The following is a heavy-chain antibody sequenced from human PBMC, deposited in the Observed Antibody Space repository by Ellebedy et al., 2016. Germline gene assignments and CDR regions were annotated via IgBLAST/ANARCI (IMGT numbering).Heavy chain of an antibody. CDR2: ISSIGDTI. D-gene: IGHD1-26*01. V-gene: IGHV3-11*01. J-gene: IGHJ6*02. Sequence: GGSLRLSCAASGFTFSDYYMSWIRQAPGKGLEWVSYISSIGDTIYYADSVKGRFSISRAKAKNSLYRQMNSLRPEDTDIYYCARDRLERELCAVDVWGQGTTVTVSS. CDR3: ARDRLERELCAVDV. CDR1: GFTFSDYY.